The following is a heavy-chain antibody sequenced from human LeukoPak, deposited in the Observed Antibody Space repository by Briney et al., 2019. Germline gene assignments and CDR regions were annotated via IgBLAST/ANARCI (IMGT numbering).Heavy chain of an antibody. J-gene: IGHJ6*03. CDR2: IHSGGTT. CDR3: ARDNPSGYSYGHYYYYMDV. Sequence: PSETLSLTCTVSGGSINNYYCSWIRQPAGKGLEWIGRIHSGGTTNYNPSLESRITMSVDTSKNQFSLKLTSVTAADTAVYYCARDNPSGYSYGHYYYYMDVWGKGTTVTVSS. V-gene: IGHV4-4*07. D-gene: IGHD5-18*01. CDR1: GGSINNYY.